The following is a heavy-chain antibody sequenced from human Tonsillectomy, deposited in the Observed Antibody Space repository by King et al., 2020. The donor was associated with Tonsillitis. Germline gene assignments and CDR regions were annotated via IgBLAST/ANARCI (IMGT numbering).Heavy chain of an antibody. CDR1: GFTFSDYY. V-gene: IGHV3-11*05. CDR3: ARTSGGSTWYPPFFDN. Sequence: QVQLVESGGDLVKPGGSLRLSCAASGFTFSDYYMSWIRQAPGKGLEWVSYISGSSTYTDYADSVKGRFTISRDNAKNSLFLQMNSLRAEDTAVYYCARTSGGSTWYPPFFDNWGQGTLVTVSS. D-gene: IGHD6-13*01. CDR2: ISGSSTYT. J-gene: IGHJ4*02.